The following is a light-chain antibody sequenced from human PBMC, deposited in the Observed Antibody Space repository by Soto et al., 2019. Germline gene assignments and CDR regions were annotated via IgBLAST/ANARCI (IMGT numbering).Light chain of an antibody. J-gene: IGKJ4*01. CDR3: MQTLQTPLT. CDR1: QSLLHSGGHNF. V-gene: IGKV2-28*01. CDR2: LGS. Sequence: DIVMTQSPVSLPVTPGEPASISCRDSQSLLHSGGHNFLDWYLQKPGQSPQVLIYLGSNRASGVPDRFSGSGSGADFTLEISRVEAEDVGVYYCMQTLQTPLTFGGGTKVEIK.